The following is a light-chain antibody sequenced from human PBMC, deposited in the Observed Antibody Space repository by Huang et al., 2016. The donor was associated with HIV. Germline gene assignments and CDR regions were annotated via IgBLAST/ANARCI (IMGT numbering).Light chain of an antibody. J-gene: IGKJ4*01. V-gene: IGKV3-15*01. CDR1: QSVRDK. Sequence: EIVMTQSPDTLSVSPGETATLSCRASQSVRDKLAWYQQKAGQAPRLLLHATSTRAAGVPARFSGSGSGTEFTLTISSLQSEDCGVYYCQQYESWPPLTFGGGTKVEIK. CDR2: ATS. CDR3: QQYESWPPLT.